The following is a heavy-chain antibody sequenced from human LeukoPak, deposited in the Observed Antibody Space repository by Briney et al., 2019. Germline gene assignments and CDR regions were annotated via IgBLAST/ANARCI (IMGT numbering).Heavy chain of an antibody. Sequence: SETLSLTCAVYGGSFSGYYWSWIRQPPGKGLEWIGEINHSGSTNYNPSLKSRVTISVDTSKNQFSLKLSSVTAADTAVYYCARGRVGDAFDIWGQGTMVTVSS. CDR2: INHSGST. J-gene: IGHJ3*02. V-gene: IGHV4-34*01. CDR1: GGSFSGYY. D-gene: IGHD3-10*01. CDR3: ARGRVGDAFDI.